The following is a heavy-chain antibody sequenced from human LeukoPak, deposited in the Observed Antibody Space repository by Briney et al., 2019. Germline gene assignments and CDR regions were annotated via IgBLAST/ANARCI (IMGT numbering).Heavy chain of an antibody. CDR2: INPSGGST. CDR1: GYTFTSYY. CDR3: ARVNTVMAYYYYYGMDV. D-gene: IGHD5-18*01. Sequence: ASVKVSCKASGYTFTSYYMHWVRQAPGQGLEWMGIINPSGGSTSYAQKFQGRVTMTRDTSTSTVYMELSSLRSEDTAVYYCARVNTVMAYYYYYGMDVWGQGTTVTVSS. V-gene: IGHV1-46*01. J-gene: IGHJ6*02.